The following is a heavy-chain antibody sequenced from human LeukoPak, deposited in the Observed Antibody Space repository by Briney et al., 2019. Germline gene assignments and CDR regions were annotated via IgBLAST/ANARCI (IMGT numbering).Heavy chain of an antibody. D-gene: IGHD3-10*01. Sequence: PSETLSLTCTVSGGSISNYYWSWIRQPPGMGLEWIGYIYFSGSTNYNPSLKSRVTISVDTSKNQFSLKLSSVTAADTAVYYCARKLPMVRGVDAFDIWGQGTMVTVS. CDR1: GGSISNYY. CDR2: IYFSGST. CDR3: ARKLPMVRGVDAFDI. J-gene: IGHJ3*02. V-gene: IGHV4-59*12.